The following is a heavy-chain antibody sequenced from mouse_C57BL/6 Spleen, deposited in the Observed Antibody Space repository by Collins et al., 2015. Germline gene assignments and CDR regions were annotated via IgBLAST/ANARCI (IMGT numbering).Heavy chain of an antibody. CDR3: ARYDGYYFSWFAY. J-gene: IGHJ3*01. V-gene: IGHV3-6*01. CDR2: ISYDGSN. Sequence: DVQLQESGPGLVKPSQSLSLTCSVTGYSITSGYYWNWIRQFPGNKLEWMGYISYDGSNNYNPSLKNRISITRDTSKNQFFLKLNSVTTEDTATYYCARYDGYYFSWFAYWGQGTLVTVSA. CDR1: GYSITSGYY. D-gene: IGHD2-3*01.